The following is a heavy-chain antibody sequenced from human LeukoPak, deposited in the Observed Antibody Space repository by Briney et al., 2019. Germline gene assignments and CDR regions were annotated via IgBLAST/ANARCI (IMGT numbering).Heavy chain of an antibody. V-gene: IGHV4-61*02. CDR1: GGSISSGSYY. CDR3: ARVECSSTSCYFDY. J-gene: IGHJ4*02. D-gene: IGHD2-2*01. Sequence: SQTLSLTCTVSGGSISSGSYYWSWIRQPAGKGLEWIGRIYTSGSTNYNASLKSRVTISVDTSKNQFSLKLSSVTAADTAVYYCARVECSSTSCYFDYWGQGTLVTVSS. CDR2: IYTSGST.